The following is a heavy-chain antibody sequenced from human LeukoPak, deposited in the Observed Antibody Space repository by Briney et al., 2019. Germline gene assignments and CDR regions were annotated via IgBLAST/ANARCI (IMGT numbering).Heavy chain of an antibody. CDR2: INWNGGST. Sequence: PGGSLRLSCAASGFTFDDYGMSWVRQAPGKGLEWVSGINWNGGSTGYADSVKGRFTISRDNAKNSLYLQMNSLRAEDTAIYYCAREGDDSSGPHFGYWGQGTLVTVSS. D-gene: IGHD3-22*01. CDR3: AREGDDSSGPHFGY. CDR1: GFTFDDYG. J-gene: IGHJ4*02. V-gene: IGHV3-20*04.